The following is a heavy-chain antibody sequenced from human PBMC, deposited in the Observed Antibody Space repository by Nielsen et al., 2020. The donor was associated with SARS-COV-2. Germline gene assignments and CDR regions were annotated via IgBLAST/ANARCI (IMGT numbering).Heavy chain of an antibody. CDR3: AKDRPLWFGDPRSGMDV. D-gene: IGHD3-10*01. CDR2: ISGSGENT. Sequence: GESLKISCAVSGLTFSNYAMSWVRQAPGKGLEWVSSISGSGENTNYADSVKGRFTISRDNSKNTLYLQMNSLRAEDTAVYYCAKDRPLWFGDPRSGMDVWGQGTTVTVSS. V-gene: IGHV3-23*01. J-gene: IGHJ6*02. CDR1: GLTFSNYA.